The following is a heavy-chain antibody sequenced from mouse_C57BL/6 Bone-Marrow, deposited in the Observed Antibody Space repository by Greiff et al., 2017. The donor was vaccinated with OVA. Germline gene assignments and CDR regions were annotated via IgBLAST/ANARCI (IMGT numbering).Heavy chain of an antibody. CDR1: GFTFSDYG. J-gene: IGHJ1*03. D-gene: IGHD1-1*01. CDR2: ISSGSSTI. CDR3: ARRRDYYGSSYGWYFDV. Sequence: EVKLVESGGGLVKPGGSLKLSCAASGFTFSDYGMHWVRQAPEKGLEWVAYISSGSSTIYYADTVKGRFTISRDNAKNTLFLQMTSLRSEDTAMYYCARRRDYYGSSYGWYFDVWGTGTTVTVSS. V-gene: IGHV5-17*01.